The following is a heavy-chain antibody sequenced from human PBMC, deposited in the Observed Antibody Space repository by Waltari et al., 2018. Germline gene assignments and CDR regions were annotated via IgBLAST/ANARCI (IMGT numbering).Heavy chain of an antibody. Sequence: VQLVESGGGVVQPGGSLRLSCAGSGLAFTPFALSLLRQAPGKGLEWVALISNDGTDKYYGDSVKGRFTISRDNSKNTLHLQMNTLRAEDTAVYYCAKGLWELPPYYYYVMDVWGQGTTVTVSS. CDR2: ISNDGTDK. D-gene: IGHD1-7*01. V-gene: IGHV3-30*18. CDR3: AKGLWELPPYYYYVMDV. J-gene: IGHJ6*02. CDR1: GLAFTPFA.